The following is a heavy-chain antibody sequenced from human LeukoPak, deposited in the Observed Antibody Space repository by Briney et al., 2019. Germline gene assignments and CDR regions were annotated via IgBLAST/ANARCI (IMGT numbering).Heavy chain of an antibody. D-gene: IGHD6-19*01. CDR2: INPNSGGT. J-gene: IGHJ3*02. Sequence: ASVKVSCKASGYTFTGYYMHWVRQAPGQGLEWMGWINPNSGGTNYAQKFQGRVTMTRDTSISTAYMELSSLRSEDTAVYYCATDKDSSGAFDIWGQGTMVTVSS. V-gene: IGHV1-2*02. CDR3: ATDKDSSGAFDI. CDR1: GYTFTGYY.